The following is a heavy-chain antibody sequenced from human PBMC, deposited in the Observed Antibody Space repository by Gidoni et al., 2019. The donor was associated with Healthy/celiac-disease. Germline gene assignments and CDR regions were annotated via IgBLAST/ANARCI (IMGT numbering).Heavy chain of an antibody. J-gene: IGHJ3*02. D-gene: IGHD3-10*01. CDR2: IKQDGSEK. CDR3: ARDQGVGGDPRDAFDI. Sequence: EVQLVESGGGLVQPGGSLRLSCAASGFTFSSDWMSWVRQAPGKGLEWVANIKQDGSEKYYVDSVKGRFTISRDNAKNSLYLQMNSLRAEDTAVYYCARDQGVGGDPRDAFDIWGQGTMVTVSS. V-gene: IGHV3-7*01. CDR1: GFTFSSDW.